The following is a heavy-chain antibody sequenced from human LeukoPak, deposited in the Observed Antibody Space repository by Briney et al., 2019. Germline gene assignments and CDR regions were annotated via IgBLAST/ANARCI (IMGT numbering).Heavy chain of an antibody. Sequence: PGGSLRLSCAASGFTFNNACMSWVREAPGEGLEWVGRIKRKSDGGTTDYAAPVKGRFTISRDDSKNTLYLQINSLKTEDTAVYYCATFHIVLVPAARPEGIFDVWGQGTMVTVSS. D-gene: IGHD2-2*01. CDR1: GFTFNNAC. J-gene: IGHJ3*01. CDR2: IKRKSDGGTT. V-gene: IGHV3-15*01. CDR3: ATFHIVLVPAARPEGIFDV.